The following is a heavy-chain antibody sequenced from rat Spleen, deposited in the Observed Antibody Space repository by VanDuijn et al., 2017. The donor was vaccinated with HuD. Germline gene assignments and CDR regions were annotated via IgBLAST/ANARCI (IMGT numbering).Heavy chain of an antibody. CDR1: GFTFSNFG. V-gene: IGHV5-29*01. CDR2: ISYDGGST. D-gene: IGHD1-11*01. CDR3: ARHTPFNYGTVGDY. Sequence: EVQLVESGGDLVQPGRSLKLSCAASGFTFSNFGMAWVRQAPTKGLEWVATISYDGGSTYYRDSVKGRFTISRDNAKSSLYLQMDSLRSEDTATYYCARHTPFNYGTVGDYWGQGVMVTVSS. J-gene: IGHJ2*01.